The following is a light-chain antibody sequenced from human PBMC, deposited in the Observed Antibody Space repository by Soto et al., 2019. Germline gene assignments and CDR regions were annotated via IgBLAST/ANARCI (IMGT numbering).Light chain of an antibody. Sequence: DTVLTQSPGTLSLSPGERATLSCRASQSVGTYLAWYQQEPGQAPRLLIYDASNRATGIAPRFRGSGSGTDFTLTISRLEPEDFAVYYCQQRQYWPPITFGQGTRLEIK. CDR1: QSVGTY. CDR3: QQRQYWPPIT. V-gene: IGKV3-11*01. CDR2: DAS. J-gene: IGKJ5*01.